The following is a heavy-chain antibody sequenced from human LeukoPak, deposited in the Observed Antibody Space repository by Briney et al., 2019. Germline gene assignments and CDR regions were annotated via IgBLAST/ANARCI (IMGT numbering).Heavy chain of an antibody. CDR2: IYYSGST. J-gene: IGHJ3*02. CDR1: SKSFSNYY. CDR3: ARSISSYDFWSGYAFDI. V-gene: IGHV4-39*01. Sequence: SETLSLTCAVDSKSFSNYYWSWIRQPPGKGLEWIGSIYYSGSTYYNPSLKSRVTISVDTSKNQFSLKLSSVTAADTAVYYCARSISSYDFWSGYAFDIWGQGTMVTVSS. D-gene: IGHD3-3*01.